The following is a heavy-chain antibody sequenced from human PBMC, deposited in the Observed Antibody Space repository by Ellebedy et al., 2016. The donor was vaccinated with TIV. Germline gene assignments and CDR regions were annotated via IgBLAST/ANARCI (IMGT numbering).Heavy chain of an antibody. CDR3: AREPYDTGLSAFDP. D-gene: IGHD2-8*02. J-gene: IGHJ5*02. V-gene: IGHV1-46*01. Sequence: ASVKISCKASGYTFTSYYIHWVRQAPGQGLEWMGIINPSGCSTSYAQKFQGRVTMTRDTSTSTVYMELSSLRSEDTAVYYCAREPYDTGLSAFDPWGQGTLVTVSS. CDR1: GYTFTSYY. CDR2: INPSGCST.